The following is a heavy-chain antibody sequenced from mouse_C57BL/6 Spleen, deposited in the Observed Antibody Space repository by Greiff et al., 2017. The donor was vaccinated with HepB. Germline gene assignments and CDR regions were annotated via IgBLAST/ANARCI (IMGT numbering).Heavy chain of an antibody. J-gene: IGHJ4*01. CDR3: ARRAKGAMDY. CDR2: ISSGSSTI. Sequence: EVQLVESGGGLVKPGGSLKLSCAASGFTFSDYGMHWVRQAPEKGLEWVAYISSGSSTIYYADTVKGRFTISRDNDKNTLFLQMTSLRSEDTAMYYCARRAKGAMDYWGQGTSVTVSS. V-gene: IGHV5-17*01. D-gene: IGHD3-1*01. CDR1: GFTFSDYG.